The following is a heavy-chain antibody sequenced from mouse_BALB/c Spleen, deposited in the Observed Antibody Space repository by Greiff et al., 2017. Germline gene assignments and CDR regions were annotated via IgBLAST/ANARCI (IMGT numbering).Heavy chain of an antibody. Sequence: QVQLQQSGPGLVQPSQSLSITCTVSGFSLTSYGVNWVRQPPGKGLEWLGMIWGDGSTDYNSALKSRLSISKDNSKSQVFLKMNSLQTDDTARYYCARDLLGRYFDVWGAGTTVTVSS. J-gene: IGHJ1*01. D-gene: IGHD4-1*01. CDR3: ARDLLGRYFDV. CDR2: IWGDGST. CDR1: GFSLTSYG. V-gene: IGHV2-6-7*01.